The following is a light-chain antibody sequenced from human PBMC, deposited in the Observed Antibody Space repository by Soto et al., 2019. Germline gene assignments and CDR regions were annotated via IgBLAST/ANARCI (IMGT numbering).Light chain of an antibody. J-gene: IGLJ2*01. CDR1: SSDVGAYNY. Sequence: QSALTQPASVSGSPGQSLTSSCTGTSSDVGAYNYVSWYQQHPDKAPKLMIYDVSNRPSGVSNRFSGSKSGNTASLTIYGLQAEDEADYYCTSYTSSSTLDVFGGGTKLTVL. CDR2: DVS. V-gene: IGLV2-14*03. CDR3: TSYTSSSTLDV.